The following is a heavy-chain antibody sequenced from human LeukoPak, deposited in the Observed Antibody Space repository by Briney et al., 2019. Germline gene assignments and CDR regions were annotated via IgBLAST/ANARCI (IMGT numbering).Heavy chain of an antibody. J-gene: IGHJ3*02. Sequence: GGSLRLSCAASGFIFSSYSMNWVRQAPGKGLEWVSHISSSSRIHYADFVKGRFTISRDNAKNSLFLQMNSLRAEDTAAYCCARDGYYYDIWGQGTMVTVSS. CDR1: GFIFSSYS. V-gene: IGHV3-48*01. CDR3: ARDGYYYDI. D-gene: IGHD3-10*01. CDR2: ISSSSRI.